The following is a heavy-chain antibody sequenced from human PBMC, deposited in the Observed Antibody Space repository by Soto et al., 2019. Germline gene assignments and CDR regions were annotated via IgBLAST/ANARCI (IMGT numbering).Heavy chain of an antibody. J-gene: IGHJ6*02. CDR3: AAEAANYDILTGYYYYYGMDV. V-gene: IGHV1-24*01. D-gene: IGHD3-9*01. Sequence: ASVKVSCKVSGYTLTELSMHWVRQAPGKGLEWMGGFDPEDGETIYAQKFQERVTITRDMSTSTAYMELSSLRSEDTAVYYCAAEAANYDILTGYYYYYGMDVWGQGTTVTVSS. CDR2: FDPEDGET. CDR1: GYTLTELS.